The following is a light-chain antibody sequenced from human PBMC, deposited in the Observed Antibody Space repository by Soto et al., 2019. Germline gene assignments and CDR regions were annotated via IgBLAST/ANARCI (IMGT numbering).Light chain of an antibody. J-gene: IGLJ3*02. V-gene: IGLV2-23*02. CDR2: EVS. Sequence: QSVLTQPASVSGSPGQSITISCTGSNSNVGNFDLVSWYQQIPGKAPQLIIFEVSRRPSRVSDRFSGSKSGNTASLTISGLQTEDEGDFYCCSYAGGGGCEFRGGTKVT. CDR3: CSYAGGGGCE. CDR1: NSNVGNFDL.